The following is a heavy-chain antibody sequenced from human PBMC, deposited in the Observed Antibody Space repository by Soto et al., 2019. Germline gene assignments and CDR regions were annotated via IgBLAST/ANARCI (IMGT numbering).Heavy chain of an antibody. CDR2: TYYTGRT. CDR3: ARESRYNWFDP. Sequence: SETLSLTCTVSGDSISGYYWSWIRQAPGKGLEWIGYTYYTGRTDYNPSLKSRVTMSVDTSKNQFSLKLSSVTAADTAVYYCARESRYNWFDPWGQGTLVTVSS. CDR1: GDSISGYY. V-gene: IGHV4-59*01. J-gene: IGHJ5*02.